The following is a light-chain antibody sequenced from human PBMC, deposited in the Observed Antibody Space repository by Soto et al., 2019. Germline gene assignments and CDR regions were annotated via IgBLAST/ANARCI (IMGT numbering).Light chain of an antibody. CDR1: QGIRND. J-gene: IGKJ3*01. V-gene: IGKV1-6*01. Sequence: AIQRTQSPSSLSASVVDRVTITGLASQGIRNDLGWYQQKPGKTPKRLIYSASSLPSGVPSRFSGSGSGTDFTLTIRSLQPEDFEPYYCLQDYDFPFTFGPGTRVDIK. CDR2: SAS. CDR3: LQDYDFPFT.